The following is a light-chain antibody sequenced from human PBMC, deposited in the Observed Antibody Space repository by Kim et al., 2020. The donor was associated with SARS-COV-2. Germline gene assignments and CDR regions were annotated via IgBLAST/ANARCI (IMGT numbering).Light chain of an antibody. CDR3: LQHSTYPIT. V-gene: IGKV1-17*01. CDR1: QDIRND. CDR2: GAS. J-gene: IGKJ5*01. Sequence: ASMGDSVTITCRASQDIRNDLGWYQQNPGRAPKRLIYGASSLQSGVPSRFSGSGSGTEFTLTISSVQPEDFATYFCLQHSTYPITFGQGTRLEI.